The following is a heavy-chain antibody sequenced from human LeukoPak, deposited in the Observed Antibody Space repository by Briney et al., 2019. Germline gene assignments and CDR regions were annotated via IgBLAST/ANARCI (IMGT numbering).Heavy chain of an antibody. V-gene: IGHV1-69*05. D-gene: IGHD3-22*01. CDR2: IIPIFGTA. CDR1: GSTFSSYA. Sequence: SVKVSCKASGSTFSSYAISWVRQAPGQGLEWMGGIIPIFGTANYAQKFQGRVTITTDESTSTAYMELSSLRSEDTAVYYCALATDSSGYYYPGALDIWGQGTMVTVSS. J-gene: IGHJ3*02. CDR3: ALATDSSGYYYPGALDI.